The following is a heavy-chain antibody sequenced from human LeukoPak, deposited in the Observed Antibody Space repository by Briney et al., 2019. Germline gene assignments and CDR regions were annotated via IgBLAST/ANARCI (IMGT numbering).Heavy chain of an antibody. CDR1: GGSISSYY. Sequence: SATLSLTCTASGGSISSYYWSWIRQPAGKGLEWIGRIYTSSSTNYNPPLKSRVTMSVDTSKNQFSLKLSSVTAADTAIYYCARGGRGYCSGGSCYSVNWFDPWGQGTLVTVSS. V-gene: IGHV4-4*07. D-gene: IGHD2-15*01. CDR3: ARGGRGYCSGGSCYSVNWFDP. CDR2: IYTSSST. J-gene: IGHJ5*02.